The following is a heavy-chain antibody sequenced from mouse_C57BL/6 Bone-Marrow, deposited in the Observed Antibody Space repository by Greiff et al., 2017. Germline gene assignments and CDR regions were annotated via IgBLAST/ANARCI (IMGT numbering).Heavy chain of an antibody. CDR1: GYTFTSYW. CDR2: IYPGSGST. V-gene: IGHV1-55*01. D-gene: IGHD2-4*01. J-gene: IGHJ2*01. CDR3: VSITTRGYYFDY. Sequence: QVQLQQPGAELVKPGASVKMSCKASGYTFTSYWITWVKQRPGQGLEWIGDIYPGSGSTNYNEKFKSKATLTVDTSSSTAYMQLSSLPSEDSAVYCCVSITTRGYYFDYWGQGTTLTVSS.